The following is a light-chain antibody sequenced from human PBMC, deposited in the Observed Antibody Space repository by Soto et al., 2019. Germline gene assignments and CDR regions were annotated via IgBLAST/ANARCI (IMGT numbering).Light chain of an antibody. CDR2: EVN. V-gene: IGLV2-8*01. J-gene: IGLJ1*01. Sequence: VLTQPPSASGSPGQSVAISCTGTTSDIGGYDYVSWYQQHPGKAPKLMIYEVNKRPSGVPDRFSGSKSGNTASLTVSGLQAEDEADYYCSSHGGNSPYVFGTGTKVTVL. CDR3: SSHGGNSPYV. CDR1: TSDIGGYDY.